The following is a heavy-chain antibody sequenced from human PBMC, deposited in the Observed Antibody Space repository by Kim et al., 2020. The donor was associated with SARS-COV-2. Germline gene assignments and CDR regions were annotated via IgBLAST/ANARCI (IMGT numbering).Heavy chain of an antibody. J-gene: IGHJ5*02. CDR2: IWYDGSNK. Sequence: GGSLRLSCAASGFTFSSYGMHWVRQAPGKGLEWVAVIWYDGSNKYYADSVKGRFTISRDNSKNTLYLQMNSLRAEDTAVYYCAKGLRFGEYLNWFDPWGQGTLVTVSS. D-gene: IGHD3-10*01. V-gene: IGHV3-33*06. CDR1: GFTFSSYG. CDR3: AKGLRFGEYLNWFDP.